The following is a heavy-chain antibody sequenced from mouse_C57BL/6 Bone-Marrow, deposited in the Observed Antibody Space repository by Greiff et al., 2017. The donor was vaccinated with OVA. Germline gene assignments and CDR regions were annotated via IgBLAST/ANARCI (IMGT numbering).Heavy chain of an antibody. V-gene: IGHV1-81*01. J-gene: IGHJ4*01. CDR3: ARSPGAMDY. CDR2: IYPRSGNT. CDR1: GYTFTSYG. Sequence: QVQLQPSGAELARPGASVKLSCKASGYTFTSYGISWVKQRTGQGLEWIGEIYPRSGNTYYNEKFKGKATLTADKSSSTAYMELRSLTSEDSAVYFCARSPGAMDYWGQGTSVTVSS.